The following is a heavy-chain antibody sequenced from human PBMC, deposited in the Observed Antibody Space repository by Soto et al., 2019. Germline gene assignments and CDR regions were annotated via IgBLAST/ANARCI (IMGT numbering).Heavy chain of an antibody. CDR1: GFSFTGYY. CDR2: INAHSGGT. V-gene: IGHV1-2*02. CDR3: AKDLTRQLAYWLDP. Sequence: ASVKVSCKASGFSFTGYYIHWLRQAPGQGLEWMGWINAHSGGTEYAQKFQGKVTLTRDTSIATAYLTLTSLTSDDTALYYCAKDLTRQLAYWLDPWGQGTQVTVSS. J-gene: IGHJ5*02. D-gene: IGHD6-6*01.